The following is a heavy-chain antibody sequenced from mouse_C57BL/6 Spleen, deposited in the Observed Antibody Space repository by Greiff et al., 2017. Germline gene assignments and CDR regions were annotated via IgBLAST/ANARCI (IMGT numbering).Heavy chain of an antibody. Sequence: QVQLQQSGAELVRPGASVKLSCTASGFTFTDYYINWVKQRPGQGLEWIARIYPGSGNTYYNEKFKGKATLTAEKSSSTAYMQLSSLTSEDSAVYFCARDDYGFGDWGQGTLVTVSA. CDR1: GFTFTDYY. J-gene: IGHJ3*02. D-gene: IGHD2-4*01. CDR2: IYPGSGNT. V-gene: IGHV1-76*01. CDR3: ARDDYGFGD.